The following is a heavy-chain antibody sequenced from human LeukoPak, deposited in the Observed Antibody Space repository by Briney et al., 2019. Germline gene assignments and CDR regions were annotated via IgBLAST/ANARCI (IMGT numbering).Heavy chain of an antibody. D-gene: IGHD6-25*01. J-gene: IGHJ4*02. CDR1: GFTFSSFD. Sequence: QPGGSLRLSCAASGFTFSSFDMHWVLQATGKGLEWVSGIAIAGDTYYPASVKGRFTISRENAKNSLYLQMNSLRAGDTAVYYCARARHSSGWRGTYFDYWGQGTLVTVSS. CDR3: ARARHSSGWRGTYFDY. CDR2: IAIAGDT. V-gene: IGHV3-13*01.